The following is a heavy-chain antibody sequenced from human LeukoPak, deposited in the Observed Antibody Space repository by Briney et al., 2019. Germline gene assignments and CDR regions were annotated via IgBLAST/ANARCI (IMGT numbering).Heavy chain of an antibody. CDR1: GFTFSNYG. Sequence: GGSLRLSCAASGFTFSNYGMSWVRQAPGKGLEWVSTISGSGGSTYYADSVKGRFTISRDNSKNTLYLQMNSLGAEDTAVYYCAKDVRYYYYMDVWGKGTTVTVSS. D-gene: IGHD1-14*01. J-gene: IGHJ6*03. CDR2: ISGSGGST. CDR3: AKDVRYYYYMDV. V-gene: IGHV3-23*01.